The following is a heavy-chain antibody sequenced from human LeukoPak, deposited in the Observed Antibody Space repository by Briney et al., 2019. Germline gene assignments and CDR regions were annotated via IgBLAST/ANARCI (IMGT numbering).Heavy chain of an antibody. CDR2: IWYDGSNK. Sequence: GGSLRLSCAASGFTFNSYAMHWVRQAPGKGLEWVAFIWYDGSNKYYADSVKGRFTVSRDNSKNTLYLQMNSLRAEDTAVYYCARDERGYYDSSGFFGAIAYWGQGTQVTDSS. V-gene: IGHV3-33*01. CDR3: ARDERGYYDSSGFFGAIAY. D-gene: IGHD3-22*01. J-gene: IGHJ4*02. CDR1: GFTFNSYA.